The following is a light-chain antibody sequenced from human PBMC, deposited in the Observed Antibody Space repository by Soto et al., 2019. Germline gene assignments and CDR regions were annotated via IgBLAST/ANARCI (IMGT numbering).Light chain of an antibody. CDR3: QSYDSSLSGYV. J-gene: IGLJ1*01. Sequence: QSVLTQPPSVSGAPGQRVTISCTGSSSNIGADYGVHWYQHRPGTAPRLLIYGNSNRPSGVPDRFSGSKSGASASLAITGLQAEDEADYYCQSYDSSLSGYVFGTGTKVTVL. CDR1: SSNIGADYG. V-gene: IGLV1-40*01. CDR2: GNS.